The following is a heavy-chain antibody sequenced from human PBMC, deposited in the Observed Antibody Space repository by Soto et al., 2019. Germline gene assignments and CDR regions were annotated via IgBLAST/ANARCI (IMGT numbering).Heavy chain of an antibody. CDR2: IYYSGST. Sequence: SETLSLTCTVSGGSISSYYWSWIRQPPGKGLEWIGYIYYSGSTNYNPSLKSRVTISVDTSKNQFSLKLSSVTAADTAVYYCARSSTGGRQLVLFDYWGQGTLVTVSS. D-gene: IGHD6-6*01. V-gene: IGHV4-59*01. J-gene: IGHJ4*02. CDR3: ARSSTGGRQLVLFDY. CDR1: GGSISSYY.